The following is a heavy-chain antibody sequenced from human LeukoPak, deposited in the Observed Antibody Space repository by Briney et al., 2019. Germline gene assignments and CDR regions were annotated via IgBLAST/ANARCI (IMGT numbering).Heavy chain of an antibody. D-gene: IGHD3-10*01. CDR2: INTDGTTT. J-gene: IGHJ4*02. CDR3: ARVYRFGELLYFDY. Sequence: PGGSLRLSCVGSGFTFNNYWMLWVRQAPGKGLVWVSRINTDGTTTSYADSVKGRFTFSRDNAKNTLYLQMNSLRAEDTAVYYCARVYRFGELLYFDYWGQGTLVTVSS. CDR1: GFTFNNYW. V-gene: IGHV3-74*01.